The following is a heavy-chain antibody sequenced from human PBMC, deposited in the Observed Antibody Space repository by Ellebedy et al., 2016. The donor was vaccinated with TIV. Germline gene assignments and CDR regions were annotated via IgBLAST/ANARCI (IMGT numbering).Heavy chain of an antibody. CDR2: ISPYNDNT. CDR3: ARGPGKAVSGTFYYYGMDV. Sequence: AASVKVSCKASGYIFTRNGITWVRQAPGQGLEWMGWISPYNDNTNYAQKFQGRVTMTTDTSTSTAYMELRSLRSDDTAVYYCARGPGKAVSGTFYYYGMDVWGQGTTVTVSS. V-gene: IGHV1-18*01. J-gene: IGHJ6*02. CDR1: GYIFTRNG. D-gene: IGHD6-19*01.